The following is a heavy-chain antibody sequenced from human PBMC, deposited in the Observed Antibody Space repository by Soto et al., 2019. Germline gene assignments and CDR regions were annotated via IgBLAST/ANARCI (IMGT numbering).Heavy chain of an antibody. D-gene: IGHD4-4*01. CDR3: AHLTSVTTTAINWFDP. CDR2: IYWNDDK. CDR1: GFSLSTSGVG. Sequence: SGPDAGEPTQTLTLTCTFSGFSLSTSGVGVGWIRQPPGKALEWLALIYWNDDKRYSPSLKSRLTITKDTSKKQVVLTMTNMDPVDTATYYCAHLTSVTTTAINWFDPWGQGTLVTVSS. V-gene: IGHV2-5*01. J-gene: IGHJ5*02.